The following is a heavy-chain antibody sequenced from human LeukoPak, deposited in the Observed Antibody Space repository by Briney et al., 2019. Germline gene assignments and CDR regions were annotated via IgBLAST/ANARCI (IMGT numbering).Heavy chain of an antibody. CDR2: ISSSSSSYI. CDR3: ARDSLSLRTSAFDY. J-gene: IGHJ4*02. CDR1: GFTFSSYS. Sequence: PGGSLRLSCAASGFTFSSYSMNWVRQAPGKGLEWVSSISSSSSSYIYYADSVKGRFTISRDNAKNSLYLQMNSLRAEDTAVYYCARDSLSLRTSAFDYWGQGTLVTVSS. D-gene: IGHD3-16*01. V-gene: IGHV3-21*01.